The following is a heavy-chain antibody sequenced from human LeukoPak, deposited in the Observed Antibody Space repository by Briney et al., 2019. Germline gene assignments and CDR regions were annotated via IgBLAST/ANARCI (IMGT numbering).Heavy chain of an antibody. V-gene: IGHV3-21*01. J-gene: IGHJ4*02. Sequence: GGSLRLSCAASGFTFSSYSMNWVRQAPWKGLEWVSSISSSTSYIYYADSVKGRFTISRDNAKNSLYLQMNSLRAEDKAVYYCARDGSGYDWGRYYFDYWGQGTLVTVSS. CDR2: ISSSTSYI. CDR1: GFTFSSYS. CDR3: ARDGSGYDWGRYYFDY. D-gene: IGHD5-12*01.